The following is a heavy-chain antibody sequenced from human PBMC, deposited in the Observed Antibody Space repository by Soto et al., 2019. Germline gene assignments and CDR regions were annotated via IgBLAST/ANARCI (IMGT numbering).Heavy chain of an antibody. V-gene: IGHV3-48*02. CDR1: GFTFSTYS. D-gene: IGHD2-8*01. J-gene: IGHJ4*02. Sequence: GGSLRLSCAASGFTFSTYSINWVRQAPGKGLEWISYVSDNSSVIYYADAVKGRFTISRDNAKNSLYLQMNSLRDEDTAVYYCARDRDAYCSKGICSGPYFDYWGQGTLVTVSS. CDR3: ARDRDAYCSKGICSGPYFDY. CDR2: VSDNSSVI.